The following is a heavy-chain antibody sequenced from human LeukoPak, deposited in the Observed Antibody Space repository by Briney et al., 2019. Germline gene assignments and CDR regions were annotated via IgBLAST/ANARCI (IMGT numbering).Heavy chain of an antibody. D-gene: IGHD6-13*01. V-gene: IGHV4-59*12. Sequence: PSETLSLTCTVSRGSISSYYWTWIRQPPGKGLEWIGYIYYSGSTNYNPSLKSRVTISVDPSTNQFSLKLSSVTAADTAVYYCARVEYSSSWYGDYWGQGTLVTVSS. CDR3: ARVEYSSSWYGDY. CDR2: IYYSGST. CDR1: RGSISSYY. J-gene: IGHJ4*02.